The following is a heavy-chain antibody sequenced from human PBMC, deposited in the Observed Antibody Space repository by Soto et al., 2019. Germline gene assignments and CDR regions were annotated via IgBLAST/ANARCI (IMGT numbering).Heavy chain of an antibody. CDR2: IYATGTT. J-gene: IGHJ5*02. V-gene: IGHV4-4*07. CDR1: GACMKGFY. CDR3: GRDGTKTLPYWFGP. D-gene: IGHD1-7*01. Sequence: PSESMSLTCTVCGACMKGFYGSWIRKTNGKGLEWIGRIYATGTTDYNHSLKSRVMLSVGTSKNQFSLKVRSVTAADTSVYFCGRDGTKTLPYWFGPRGEGISGSLSS.